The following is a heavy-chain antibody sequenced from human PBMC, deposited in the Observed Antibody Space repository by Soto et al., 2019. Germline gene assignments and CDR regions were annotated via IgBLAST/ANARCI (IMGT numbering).Heavy chain of an antibody. V-gene: IGHV5-51*01. CDR1: GYSFTSYW. CDR3: ARLRFSGAPSGMDV. D-gene: IGHD3-10*01. CDR2: IFGSDSDT. Sequence: GESLKISCKVSGYSFTSYWIGWVRQMPEKGLEWMGIIFGSDSDTRYSPSFEGQVTISADMSVSTAYLQLSSLKASDTAIYYCARLRFSGAPSGMDVWGQGTTVTVSS. J-gene: IGHJ6*02.